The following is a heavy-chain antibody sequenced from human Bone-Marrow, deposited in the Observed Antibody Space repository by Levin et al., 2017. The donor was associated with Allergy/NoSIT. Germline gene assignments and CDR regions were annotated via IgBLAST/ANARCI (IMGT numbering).Heavy chain of an antibody. Sequence: SETLSLTCSVSGGPITSYYWTWIRQTPGMGLEWIGYISFSGGSTYNPSLKSRVTISLDKAKNQFSLNLKSVTAADTAVYVCTRSLGYCDFSTGYGSWFDPWGQGMLVSVSS. D-gene: IGHD3/OR15-3a*01. V-gene: IGHV4-59*01. J-gene: IGHJ5*02. CDR1: GGPITSYY. CDR3: TRSLGYCDFSTGYGSWFDP. CDR2: ISFSGGS.